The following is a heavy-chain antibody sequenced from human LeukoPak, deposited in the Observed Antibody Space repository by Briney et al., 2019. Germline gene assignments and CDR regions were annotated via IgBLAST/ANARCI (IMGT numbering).Heavy chain of an antibody. CDR2: IYPGDSDT. Sequence: GESLKISCKGSGYSFTSYWIGWVRQMPGKGLEWMGIIYPGDSDTRYSPSFQGQVTISADKSISTAYPQWSSLKASDTAMYYCARHVGPDYYDSSGYLDYWGQGTLVTVSS. CDR3: ARHVGPDYYDSSGYLDY. CDR1: GYSFTSYW. J-gene: IGHJ4*02. D-gene: IGHD3-22*01. V-gene: IGHV5-51*01.